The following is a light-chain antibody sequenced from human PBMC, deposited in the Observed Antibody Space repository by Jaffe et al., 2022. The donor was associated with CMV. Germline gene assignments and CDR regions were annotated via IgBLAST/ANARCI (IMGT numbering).Light chain of an antibody. J-gene: IGKJ1*01. V-gene: IGKV3-20*01. CDR3: QQYGSSPGT. CDR1: QSVSSNY. Sequence: EIVLTQSPGTLSLSPGERATLSCRASQSVSSNYLAWYQQKPGQAPRLLIYGASSRATGFPDRFSGSGSGTDFTLTISRLEPEDFAVYYCQQYGSSPGTFGQGTKVEIK. CDR2: GAS.